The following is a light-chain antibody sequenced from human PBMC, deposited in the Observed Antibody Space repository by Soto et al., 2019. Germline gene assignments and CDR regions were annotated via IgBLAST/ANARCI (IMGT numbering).Light chain of an antibody. CDR2: GTS. J-gene: IGKJ1*01. CDR3: QQYGISPST. CDR1: QSVSSS. Sequence: EIVLTQSPGTLSLSPGERATLSCRASQSVSSSLAWYQQKPGQAPRLLIYGTSNRATAIPDRFSGSGAGAEFTLTISRLEPEDFALYYCQQYGISPSTFGPGNKVEI. V-gene: IGKV3-20*01.